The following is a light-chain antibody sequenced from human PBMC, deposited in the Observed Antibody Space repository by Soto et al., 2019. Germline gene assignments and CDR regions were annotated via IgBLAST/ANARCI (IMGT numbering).Light chain of an antibody. CDR3: TSYTSNNTPV. V-gene: IGLV2-14*01. CDR1: SSDVGGYNY. J-gene: IGLJ1*01. CDR2: EVS. Sequence: QSVLTQTASVSGSPGQAITISCTGSSSDVGGYNYVSWYQQHPGKAPKLMIYEVSNRPSGVSDRFSGSKSGNTASLTISGLQAEDEADYYCTSYTSNNTPVFGTGTKLTVL.